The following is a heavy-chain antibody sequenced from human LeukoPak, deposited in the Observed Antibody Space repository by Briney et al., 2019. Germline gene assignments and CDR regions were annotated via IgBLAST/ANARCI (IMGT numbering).Heavy chain of an antibody. CDR3: AKTRPLDSSSWSHGDY. CDR2: IVVGSGNT. Sequence: SVEVSCKASGFTFTSSAVQWVRQARGQRLEWIGWIVVGSGNTNYAQKFQERVTITRDMSTSTAYMELSSLRSEDTAVYYCAKTRPLDSSSWSHGDYWGQGTLVTVSS. J-gene: IGHJ4*02. V-gene: IGHV1-58*01. D-gene: IGHD6-13*01. CDR1: GFTFTSSA.